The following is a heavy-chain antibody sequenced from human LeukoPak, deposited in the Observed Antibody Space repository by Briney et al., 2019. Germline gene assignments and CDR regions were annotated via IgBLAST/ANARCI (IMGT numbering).Heavy chain of an antibody. D-gene: IGHD2-2*01. V-gene: IGHV3-9*01. J-gene: IGHJ4*02. CDR2: ISWNSGSI. Sequence: PGGSLRLSCAASGFTFDDYAMHWVRQAPGKGLEWVSGISWNSGSIGYADSVKGRFTISRDNAKNSLYLQMNSLRAEDTALYYCAKAYCSSTSCYRPFDYWGQGTLVTVSS. CDR1: GFTFDDYA. CDR3: AKAYCSSTSCYRPFDY.